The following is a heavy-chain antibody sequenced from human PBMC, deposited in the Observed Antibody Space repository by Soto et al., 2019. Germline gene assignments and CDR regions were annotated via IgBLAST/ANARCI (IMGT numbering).Heavy chain of an antibody. J-gene: IGHJ4*02. CDR1: GGSIISYC. CDR3: ARDLMSGLGAIGY. Sequence: SETLSLTCTVSGGSIISYCLHWIRQPPGKGLEWIGSVHYSGSTNYNPSLKSQVTISVDTSKNQFSLKVSSVTTADTAVYYCARDLMSGLGAIGYWGQGTLVTVSS. V-gene: IGHV4-59*01. D-gene: IGHD3-10*01. CDR2: VHYSGST.